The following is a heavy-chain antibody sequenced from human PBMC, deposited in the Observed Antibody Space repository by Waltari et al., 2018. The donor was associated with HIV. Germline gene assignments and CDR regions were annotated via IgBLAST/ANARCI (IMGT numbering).Heavy chain of an antibody. CDR3: ARSSSGWSFDY. Sequence: EVQLVESGGGLVKPGGSLRLSCSASGLTFSSYRMNWVRQAPGKGLEWVSSISSSSSYIYYADSVKGRFTISRDNAKNSLYLQMNSLRAEDTAVYYCARSSSGWSFDYWGQGTLVTVSS. V-gene: IGHV3-21*01. J-gene: IGHJ4*02. CDR1: GLTFSSYR. D-gene: IGHD6-19*01. CDR2: ISSSSSYI.